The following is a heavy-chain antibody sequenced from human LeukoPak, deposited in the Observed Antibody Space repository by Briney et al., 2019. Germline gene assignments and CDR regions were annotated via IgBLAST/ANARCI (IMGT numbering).Heavy chain of an antibody. Sequence: PSETLSLTCVVYGEPSSDYYWSWIRQPPGKGLEWIGEINHSGNTNYNPSLKSRVTISVDTSKNQFSLKLSSVTAADTAVYYCAREEGSGWSRFDYWGQGTLVTVSS. CDR3: AREEGSGWSRFDY. D-gene: IGHD6-19*01. CDR1: GEPSSDYY. J-gene: IGHJ4*02. V-gene: IGHV4-34*01. CDR2: INHSGNT.